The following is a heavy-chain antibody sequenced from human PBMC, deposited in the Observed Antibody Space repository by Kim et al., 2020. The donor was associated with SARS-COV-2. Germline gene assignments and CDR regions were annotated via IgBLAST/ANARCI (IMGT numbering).Heavy chain of an antibody. CDR1: GGSISSGDYY. J-gene: IGHJ4*02. V-gene: IGHV4-30-4*01. CDR2: IYYSGST. Sequence: SETLSLTCTVSGGSISSGDYYWSWIRQPPGKGLEWIGYIYYSGSTYYNPSLKSRVTISVDTSKNQFSLKLSSVIAADTAVYYCARVTATIFGVVLHNDYWGQGTLVTVSS. D-gene: IGHD3-3*01. CDR3: ARVTATIFGVVLHNDY.